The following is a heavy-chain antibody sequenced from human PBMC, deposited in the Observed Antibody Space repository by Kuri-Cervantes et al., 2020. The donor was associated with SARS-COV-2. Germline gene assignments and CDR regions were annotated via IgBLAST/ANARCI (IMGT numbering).Heavy chain of an antibody. CDR3: ARHIPYYDFWGGYYDAFDI. J-gene: IGHJ3*02. CDR1: GGSISSYY. Sequence: GSLRLSCTVSGGSISSYYWSWIRQPPGKGLEWIGYIYYSGSTNYNPSLKSRVTISVDTSKTQFSLKLSSVTAADTAVYYCARHIPYYDFWGGYYDAFDIWGQGTMVTVSS. V-gene: IGHV4-59*08. CDR2: IYYSGST. D-gene: IGHD3-3*01.